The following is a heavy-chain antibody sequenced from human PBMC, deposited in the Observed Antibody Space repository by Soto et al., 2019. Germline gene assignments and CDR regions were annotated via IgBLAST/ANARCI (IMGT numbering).Heavy chain of an antibody. J-gene: IGHJ6*02. CDR2: IYYSGST. V-gene: IGHV4-39*01. CDR3: ASQTYYDFWSGYNYYGMDV. CDR1: GGSISSSSYY. Sequence: SETLSLTCTVSGGSISSSSYYWGWIRQPPGKGLEWIGSIYYSGSTYYNPSLKSRVTISVDTSKNQFSLKLSSVTAADTAVYYCASQTYYDFWSGYNYYGMDVRGQGTTVTVSS. D-gene: IGHD3-3*01.